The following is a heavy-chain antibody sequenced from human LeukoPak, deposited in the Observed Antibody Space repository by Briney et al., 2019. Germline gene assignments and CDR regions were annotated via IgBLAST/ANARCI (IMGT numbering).Heavy chain of an antibody. V-gene: IGHV1-2*02. CDR3: ASLEGYCSGGSCYGWSGDY. Sequence: ASVKVSCKASGYTFTGYYMHWVRQAPGQGLEWMGWINPNSGGTNYAQKFQGRVTVTRDTSISTAYMELSGLRSDDTAVYYCASLEGYCSGGSCYGWSGDYWGQGTLVTVSS. D-gene: IGHD2-15*01. CDR1: GYTFTGYY. CDR2: INPNSGGT. J-gene: IGHJ4*02.